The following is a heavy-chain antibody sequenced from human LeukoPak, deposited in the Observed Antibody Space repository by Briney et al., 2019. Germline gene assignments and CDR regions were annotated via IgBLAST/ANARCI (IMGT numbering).Heavy chain of an antibody. CDR3: ARHMVITPFDS. CDR2: ISASGNII. D-gene: IGHD4/OR15-4a*01. Sequence: GGSLRLSCVASGFPFRDYYFSWVRQAPGQGLEWFSFISASGNIIHYEDSVKGRFTISRDDAKNSVFLQMDSLRTEDTALYYCARHMVITPFDSWGQGTLVTVSS. CDR1: GFPFRDYY. V-gene: IGHV3-11*01. J-gene: IGHJ4*02.